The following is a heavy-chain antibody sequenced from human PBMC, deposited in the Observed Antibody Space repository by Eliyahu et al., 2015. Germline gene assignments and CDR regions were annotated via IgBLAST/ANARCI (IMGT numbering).Heavy chain of an antibody. CDR1: GYTFTGYY. CDR2: INPNSGGT. J-gene: IGHJ4*02. Sequence: QVQLVQSGAEVKKPGASVKVSCKTSGYTFTGYYIHWVRQAPGQGLEWMGWINPNSGGTNFAQKFQGWVTLTRDTSITTAYMELSRLSSDATAVYYCARSGSEGYYYDSSGYSHFDYWGQGTLVTVSS. CDR3: ARSGSEGYYYDSSGYSHFDY. V-gene: IGHV1-2*04. D-gene: IGHD3-22*01.